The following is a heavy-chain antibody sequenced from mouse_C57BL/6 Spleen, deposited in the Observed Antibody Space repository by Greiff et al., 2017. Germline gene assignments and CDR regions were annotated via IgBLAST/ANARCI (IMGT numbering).Heavy chain of an antibody. CDR1: GFNIKDYY. Sequence: VQLKQSGAELVKPGASVKLSCTASGFNIKDYYMHWVKQRTEQGLEWIGRIDPEDGETKYAPKFQGKATITADTSSNTAYLQLSSLTSEDTAVYYCARGYGSSYPYYYAMDYWGQGTSVTVSS. V-gene: IGHV14-2*01. CDR2: IDPEDGET. CDR3: ARGYGSSYPYYYAMDY. J-gene: IGHJ4*01. D-gene: IGHD1-1*01.